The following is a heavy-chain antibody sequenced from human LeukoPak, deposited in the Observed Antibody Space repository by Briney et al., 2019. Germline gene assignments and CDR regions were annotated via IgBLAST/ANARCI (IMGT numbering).Heavy chain of an antibody. J-gene: IGHJ4*02. Sequence: ASVKVSCKASGYTFTSYDINWVRQATGQGLEWMGWMNPNSGNTGYAQKFQGRVTMTRNTSISTAYMELSSLRSEATAVYYCARGNGVTVNLDYWGQGTLVTVSS. D-gene: IGHD4-17*01. CDR1: GYTFTSYD. CDR2: MNPNSGNT. V-gene: IGHV1-8*01. CDR3: ARGNGVTVNLDY.